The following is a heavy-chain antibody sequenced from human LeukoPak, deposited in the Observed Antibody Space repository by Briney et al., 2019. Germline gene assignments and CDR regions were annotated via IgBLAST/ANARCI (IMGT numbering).Heavy chain of an antibody. CDR1: GGAISSYY. V-gene: IGHV4-59*01. Sequence: SETLSLTCTVSGGAISSYYWSWIRQPPGKGLEWIGYIYYSGSTNYNPSLKSRVTISVDTSKNQFSLKLSSVTAADTAVYYCARGPKGSSSLGEYFQHWGQGTLVTVSS. D-gene: IGHD6-6*01. J-gene: IGHJ1*01. CDR3: ARGPKGSSSLGEYFQH. CDR2: IYYSGST.